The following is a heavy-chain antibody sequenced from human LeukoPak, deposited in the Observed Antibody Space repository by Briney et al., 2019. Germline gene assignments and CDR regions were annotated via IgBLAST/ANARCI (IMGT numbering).Heavy chain of an antibody. CDR1: GYTFTSYD. CDR2: MNPNSGNT. D-gene: IGHD3-16*01. CDR3: ARAIYGGFSADY. V-gene: IGHV1-8*01. J-gene: IGHJ4*02. Sequence: ASVKVSCKASGYTFTSYDINWVRQATGQGLEWMGWMNPNSGNTGYAQKFQGRVTMTRNTSISTAYMELSSLRSEDTAVYYCARAIYGGFSADYWGQGTLVTVSS.